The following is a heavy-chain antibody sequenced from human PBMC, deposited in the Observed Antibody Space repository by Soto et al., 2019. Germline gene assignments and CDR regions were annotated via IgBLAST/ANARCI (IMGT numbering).Heavy chain of an antibody. CDR1: GGSISSYY. CDR3: ARTLKGGDSSSWYIPSGMDV. D-gene: IGHD6-13*01. Sequence: KLSETLSLTCTVSGGSISSYYWSWIRQPPGKGLEWIGYIYYSGSTNYNPSLKSRVTISVDTSKNQFSLKLSSVTAADTAVYYCARTLKGGDSSSWYIPSGMDVWGQGTTVTVSS. V-gene: IGHV4-59*01. CDR2: IYYSGST. J-gene: IGHJ6*02.